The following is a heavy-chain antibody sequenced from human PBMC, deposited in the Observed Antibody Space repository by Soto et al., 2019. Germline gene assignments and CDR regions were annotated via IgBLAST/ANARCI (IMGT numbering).Heavy chain of an antibody. Sequence: HGESLKISCKGSGYSFTSYWIGWVRQMPGKGLEWMGIIYPGDSDTRYSPSFQGQVTISADKSISTAYLQWSSLKASDTAMYYCARTYYDFWSGYYTSDYYYYGMDVWGQGTTVTVSS. CDR1: GYSFTSYW. J-gene: IGHJ6*02. CDR2: IYPGDSDT. V-gene: IGHV5-51*01. D-gene: IGHD3-3*01. CDR3: ARTYYDFWSGYYTSDYYYYGMDV.